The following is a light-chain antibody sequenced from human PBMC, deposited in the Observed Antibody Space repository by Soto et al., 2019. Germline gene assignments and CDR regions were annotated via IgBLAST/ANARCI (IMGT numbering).Light chain of an antibody. V-gene: IGKV1-5*01. CDR2: DAS. J-gene: IGKJ2*01. Sequence: DIQMTQSPPTLSASIGDRVTITCRASQSISAWLAWYQQKPGKAPKLLIYDASSLESGVPSRFSGSGSGTEFTLTISILQPDDFATYYCQQYNSYSSFGQGTKLEIK. CDR1: QSISAW. CDR3: QQYNSYSS.